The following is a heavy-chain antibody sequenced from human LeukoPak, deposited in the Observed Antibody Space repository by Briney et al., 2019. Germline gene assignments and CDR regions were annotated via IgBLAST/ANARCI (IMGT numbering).Heavy chain of an antibody. Sequence: GGSLRLSCAASGFTFSTFAMIWVRQPPGKGLEWVSTISGSGGSTYYADSVKGRFTISRDNSKNTLYLQMNSLRADDTAVYYCAKSPLRTRILLDYWGQGTLVTVSS. J-gene: IGHJ4*02. CDR1: GFTFSTFA. V-gene: IGHV3-23*01. D-gene: IGHD3-3*01. CDR3: AKSPLRTRILLDY. CDR2: ISGSGGST.